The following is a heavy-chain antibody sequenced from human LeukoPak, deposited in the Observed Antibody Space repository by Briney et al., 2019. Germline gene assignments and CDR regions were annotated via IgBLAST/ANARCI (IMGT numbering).Heavy chain of an antibody. CDR1: GFTFSSYG. V-gene: IGHV3-30*02. CDR2: IRYDGSNR. CDR3: AKGGRITMLRGVQRDHYFDY. J-gene: IGHJ4*02. Sequence: GGSLRLSCGVSGFTFSSYGMHWVRQAPGKGLEWVAYIRYDGSNRHYADSVKGRFTISRDNSKNTLYLQMNSLRVEDTAVYYCAKGGRITMLRGVQRDHYFDYWGQGALFTVSP. D-gene: IGHD3-10*01.